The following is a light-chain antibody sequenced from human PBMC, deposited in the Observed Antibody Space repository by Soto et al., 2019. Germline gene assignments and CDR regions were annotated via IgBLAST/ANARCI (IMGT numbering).Light chain of an antibody. J-gene: IGKJ5*01. Sequence: TRSQASLTVSQGERVDLGCRASQSVSSKLAWYQQRPGQAPRLLIYDASNRATGIPARFSGRGSGTDFTLTFWCLEPEDFAVYYCQQRSSVRSFCQGTRLEV. V-gene: IGKV3-11*01. CDR2: DAS. CDR1: QSVSSK. CDR3: QQRSSVRS.